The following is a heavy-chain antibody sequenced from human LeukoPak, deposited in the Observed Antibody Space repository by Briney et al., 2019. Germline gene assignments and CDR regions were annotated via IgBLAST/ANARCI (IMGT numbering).Heavy chain of an antibody. CDR1: GFTFSSYG. CDR3: ARALSTVPVFDY. Sequence: PGGSLRLSCAASGFTFSSYGMHWVRQAPGKGLEWVAVISYDGSNKYYADSVKGRFTISRDNSKNTLCLQMNSLRAEDTAVYYCARALSTVPVFDYWGQGTLVTVSS. CDR2: ISYDGSNK. J-gene: IGHJ4*02. V-gene: IGHV3-30*19. D-gene: IGHD4-17*01.